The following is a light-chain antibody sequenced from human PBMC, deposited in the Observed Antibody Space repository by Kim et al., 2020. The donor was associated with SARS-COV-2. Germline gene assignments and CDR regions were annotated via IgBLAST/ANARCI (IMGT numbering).Light chain of an antibody. V-gene: IGLV3-21*04. CDR1: KIGDKH. CDR2: YDR. CDR3: QVWDSTSDHVV. Sequence: APGTTARMTCGGNKIGDKHVHWYPRKPGQTPAVVIQYDRDRPSGIPERVSGSNSGNTAPLTISRVDAGDEADCYCQVWDSTSDHVVFGGGTQLTVL. J-gene: IGLJ2*01.